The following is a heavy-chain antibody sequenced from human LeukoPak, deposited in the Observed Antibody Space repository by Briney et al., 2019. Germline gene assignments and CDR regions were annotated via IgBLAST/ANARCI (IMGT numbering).Heavy chain of an antibody. V-gene: IGHV1-2*02. D-gene: IGHD3-22*01. CDR3: ARAGVVSYYYDSSGYSLDY. CDR1: GYTFTGYY. J-gene: IGHJ4*02. Sequence: ASVKVSCKASGYTFTGYYMHWVRQAPGQGLEWMGWVNPNSGGTNYAQKFQGRATMTRDTSISTAYMELSRLRSDDTAVYYCARAGVVSYYYDSSGYSLDYWGQGTLVTVSS. CDR2: VNPNSGGT.